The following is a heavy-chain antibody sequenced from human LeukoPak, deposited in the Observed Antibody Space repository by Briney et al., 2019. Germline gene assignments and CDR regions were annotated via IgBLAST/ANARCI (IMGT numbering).Heavy chain of an antibody. D-gene: IGHD3-10*01. CDR1: GGTFSSYA. CDR3: ARTTMARGVISYYYYMDV. V-gene: IGHV1-69*05. CDR2: IIPIFGTA. J-gene: IGHJ6*03. Sequence: ASVKVSCKASGGTFSSYAISWVRQAPGQGLEWMGGIIPIFGTANYAQKFQGRVTITTDESTSTAYMELSSLRSEDTAVYYCARTTMARGVISYYYYMDVWGKGTTVTVSS.